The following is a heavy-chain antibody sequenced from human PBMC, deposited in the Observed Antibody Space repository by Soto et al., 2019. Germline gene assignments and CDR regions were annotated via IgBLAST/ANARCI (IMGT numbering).Heavy chain of an antibody. V-gene: IGHV1-69*13. D-gene: IGHD3-10*01. CDR2: IIPIFGTA. J-gene: IGHJ4*02. CDR1: GGTFSSYA. CDR3: ARAKTSPGFGEFSFDY. Sequence: ASVKVSCKASGGTFSSYAISWVRQAPGQGLEWMGGIIPIFGTANYAQKFQGRVTITADESTSTAYMELSSLRSEDTAVYYCARAKTSPGFGEFSFDYWGQGTLVTVSS.